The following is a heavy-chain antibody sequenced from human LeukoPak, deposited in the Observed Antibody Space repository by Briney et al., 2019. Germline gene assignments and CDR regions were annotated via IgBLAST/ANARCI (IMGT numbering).Heavy chain of an antibody. CDR3: ARVVSSWVSFRYFDL. CDR1: GFTFSSYG. Sequence: GGSLRLSCAASGFTFSSYGMHWVRQAPGKGLEWVAVISYDGSNKYYADSVKGRFTISRDNSKNTLYLQMNSLRAEDTAVYYCARVVSSWVSFRYFDLWGRGTLVTVSS. CDR2: ISYDGSNK. V-gene: IGHV3-30*03. J-gene: IGHJ2*01. D-gene: IGHD6-13*01.